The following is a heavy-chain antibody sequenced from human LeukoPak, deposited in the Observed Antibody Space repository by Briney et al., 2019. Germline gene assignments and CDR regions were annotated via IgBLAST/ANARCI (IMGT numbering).Heavy chain of an antibody. CDR2: IKPDGSEK. CDR3: ARVTGGAFDP. D-gene: IGHD1-14*01. J-gene: IGHJ5*02. Sequence: GGSLRLSCAASGFTFSSYWMSWVRQAPGKGPEWVANIKPDGSEKYYVDSVKGRFTMSRDNAKNSLYLQIDSLAVEDTAVYYCARVTGGAFDPRGQGTLVTVSS. CDR1: GFTFSSYW. V-gene: IGHV3-7*01.